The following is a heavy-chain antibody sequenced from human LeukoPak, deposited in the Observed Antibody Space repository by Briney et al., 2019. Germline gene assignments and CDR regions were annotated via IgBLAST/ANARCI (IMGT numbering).Heavy chain of an antibody. CDR3: ARCRGYDFWSGSAVDY. D-gene: IGHD3-3*01. V-gene: IGHV3-30-3*01. CDR2: ISYDGTNT. Sequence: GRSLRLSCAASGFIFSSYAMHWVRQAPGKGLEWVAVISYDGTNTDYADSVKGRFTISRDNSKNALYLQMNSLRAEDTAVYYCARCRGYDFWSGSAVDYWGQGTLVTVSS. CDR1: GFIFSSYA. J-gene: IGHJ4*02.